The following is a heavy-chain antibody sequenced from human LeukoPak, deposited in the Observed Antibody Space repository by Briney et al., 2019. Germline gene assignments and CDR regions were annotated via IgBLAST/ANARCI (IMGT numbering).Heavy chain of an antibody. CDR1: GYTFTGYY. Sequence: ASVKVSCKASGYTFTGYYMHWVRQAPGQGLEWMGWINPNSGNTGYAQKFQGRVTITRNTSISTAYMELSSLRSEDTAVYYCARDGYVWGSRGYMDVWGKGTTVTVSS. CDR3: ARDGYVWGSRGYMDV. D-gene: IGHD3-16*01. J-gene: IGHJ6*03. CDR2: INPNSGNT. V-gene: IGHV1-8*03.